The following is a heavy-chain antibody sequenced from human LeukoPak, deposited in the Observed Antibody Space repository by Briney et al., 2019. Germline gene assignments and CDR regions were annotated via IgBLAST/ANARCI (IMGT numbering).Heavy chain of an antibody. V-gene: IGHV4-30-4*08. CDR3: ASSGRDYYDSSGYYYESSY. Sequence: KPSQTLSLTCTVSGGSISSGDYYWSWIRQPPGKGLEWIGYIYYSGSTYYNPSLKSRVTISVDRSKNQFSLKLSSVTAADTAVYYCASSGRDYYDSSGYYYESSYWGQGTLVAVSS. J-gene: IGHJ4*02. D-gene: IGHD3-22*01. CDR1: GGSISSGDYY. CDR2: IYYSGST.